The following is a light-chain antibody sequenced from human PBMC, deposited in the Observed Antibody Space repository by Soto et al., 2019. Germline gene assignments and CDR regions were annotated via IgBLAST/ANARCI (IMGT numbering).Light chain of an antibody. CDR1: SSNIESNT. Sequence: QPVLTQPPSASGTPGQRVTISCSGSSSNIESNTVNWYQQLPGTAPKLLIYNNNQRPSGVPDRFSGSKSGTSASLAISGLQSEDEADYYCAAWDDSLNGLYVFGTGTKLTVL. V-gene: IGLV1-44*01. CDR3: AAWDDSLNGLYV. J-gene: IGLJ1*01. CDR2: NNN.